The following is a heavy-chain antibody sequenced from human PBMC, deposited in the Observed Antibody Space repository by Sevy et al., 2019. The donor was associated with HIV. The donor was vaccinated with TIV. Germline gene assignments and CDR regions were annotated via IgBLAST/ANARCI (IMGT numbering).Heavy chain of an antibody. Sequence: GGSLRLSCVASGFTFSSYEMNWVRQAPGKGLEWVSKISTSGKSTFYADSVEGRVTISRDNAKNSVYLKTNSLRAEDTAVYDGLRSGWAYEAGFDPWGQGTLVTVSS. CDR2: ISTSGKST. V-gene: IGHV3-48*03. J-gene: IGHJ5*02. CDR3: LRSGWAYEAGFDP. D-gene: IGHD6-19*01. CDR1: GFTFSSYE.